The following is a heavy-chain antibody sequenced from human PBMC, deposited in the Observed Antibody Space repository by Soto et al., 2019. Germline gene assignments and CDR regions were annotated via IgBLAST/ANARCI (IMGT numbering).Heavy chain of an antibody. D-gene: IGHD1-26*01. CDR3: AKDLYSGSYWGGFDY. V-gene: IGHV3-30*18. Sequence: QVQLVESGGGVVQPGRSLRLSCAASGFTFSSYGMHWVRQAPGKGLEWVAVISYDGSNKYYADSVKGRFTISRDNSKNTLYLQMNSLRAEDTAVYYCAKDLYSGSYWGGFDYWGQGTLVTVSS. CDR1: GFTFSSYG. CDR2: ISYDGSNK. J-gene: IGHJ4*02.